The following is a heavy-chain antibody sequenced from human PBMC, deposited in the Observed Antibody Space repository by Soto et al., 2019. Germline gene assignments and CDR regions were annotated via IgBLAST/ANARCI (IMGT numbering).Heavy chain of an antibody. CDR2: ISYSGTT. D-gene: IGHD5-18*01. CDR1: GGSLSSYY. V-gene: IGHV4-59*01. CDR3: ASAGYNSGPFDY. Sequence: SETLSLTCTVSGGSLSSYYWSWIRRPPGMGLEWIASISYSGTTNYNSSLKSRVTISIDTSKNQFSLKFNSVTAADTAVYYCASAGYNSGPFDYWVPGALVT. J-gene: IGHJ4*02.